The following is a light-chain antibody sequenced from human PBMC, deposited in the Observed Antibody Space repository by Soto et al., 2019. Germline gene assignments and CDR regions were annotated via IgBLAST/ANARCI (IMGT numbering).Light chain of an antibody. V-gene: IGKV3-20*01. J-gene: IGKJ3*01. Sequence: EIVLTQSPGTLSLSPGERATLSCRASQSVSSSYLAWYQQKPGQAPRLLIYGASSRATGIPDRLSGSGSGTDFTLKISRLEPEDFVVYYWQQYGSLPFTFGPGTKVDIK. CDR3: QQYGSLPFT. CDR1: QSVSSSY. CDR2: GAS.